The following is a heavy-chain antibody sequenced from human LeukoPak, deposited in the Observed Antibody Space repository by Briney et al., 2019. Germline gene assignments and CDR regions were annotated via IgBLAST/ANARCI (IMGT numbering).Heavy chain of an antibody. D-gene: IGHD3-22*01. CDR3: AKGYYYDMAGYFDY. V-gene: IGHV3-30*18. CDR2: ISYDGSNK. CDR1: GFTFSSYG. J-gene: IGHJ4*02. Sequence: GRSLRLSCAACGFTFSSYGMHWVRQAPGKGLEWVAVISYDGSNKYYADSVKGRFTISRDNSKNTLYLQMNSLRAEDTAVYYCAKGYYYDMAGYFDYWGQGTLVTVSS.